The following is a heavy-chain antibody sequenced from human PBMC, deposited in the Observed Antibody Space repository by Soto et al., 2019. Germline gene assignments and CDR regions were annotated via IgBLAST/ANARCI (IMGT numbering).Heavy chain of an antibody. D-gene: IGHD4-17*01. Sequence: PGGSLRLSCAASGFTVSIDAMSWVRQAPGKGLEWVSLITDNGGSTYYADSVKGRFTISRDNTKNTLFLQMNSLRAEDTAVYYCAKERATTTAFDYWGQGALVTVSS. CDR3: AKERATTTAFDY. CDR2: ITDNGGST. J-gene: IGHJ4*02. V-gene: IGHV3-23*01. CDR1: GFTVSIDA.